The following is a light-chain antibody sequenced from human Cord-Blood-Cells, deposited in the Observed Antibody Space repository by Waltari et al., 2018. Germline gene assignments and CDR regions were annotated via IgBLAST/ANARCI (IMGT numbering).Light chain of an antibody. V-gene: IGLV2-14*03. J-gene: IGLJ1*01. Sequence: QSALTQPASVSGSPGQSITISCTGTSSDVGGYNNVSWYQQHPGKAPKLMIYDVSNRPSGVSNRFSGSKSCNTASLTISGLQAEDEADYYCSSYTSSSPYVFGTGTKVTVL. CDR3: SSYTSSSPYV. CDR1: SSDVGGYNN. CDR2: DVS.